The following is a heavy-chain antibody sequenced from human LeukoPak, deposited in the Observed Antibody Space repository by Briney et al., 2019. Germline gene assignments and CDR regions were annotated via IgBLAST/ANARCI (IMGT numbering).Heavy chain of an antibody. J-gene: IGHJ4*02. CDR1: GYTFANYP. D-gene: IGHD3-22*01. Sequence: ASVKVSCKASGYTFANYPMNWVRQAPGQGLEWMGWINTNTGNPTYAQGFTGRFVFSLDTSVSTAYLQISSLKAEDTAVYYCARSLFYYYDSSGYSHFDYWGQGTLVTVSS. CDR3: ARSLFYYYDSSGYSHFDY. CDR2: INTNTGNP. V-gene: IGHV7-4-1*02.